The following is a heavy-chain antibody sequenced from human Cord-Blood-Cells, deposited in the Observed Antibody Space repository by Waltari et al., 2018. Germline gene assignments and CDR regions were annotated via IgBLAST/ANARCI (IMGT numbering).Heavy chain of an antibody. CDR1: GFTFSSYG. CDR3: ARGGSGSYWYFDL. D-gene: IGHD1-26*01. J-gene: IGHJ2*01. CDR2: IWYDGSNK. Sequence: QVQLVESGGGVVQPGRSLRLPWAASGFTFSSYGMHWVRQAPGKGLEWVAVIWYDGSNKYYADSVKGRFTISRDNSKNTLYLQMNSLRAEDTAVYYCARGGSGSYWYFDLWGRGTLVTVSS. V-gene: IGHV3-33*01.